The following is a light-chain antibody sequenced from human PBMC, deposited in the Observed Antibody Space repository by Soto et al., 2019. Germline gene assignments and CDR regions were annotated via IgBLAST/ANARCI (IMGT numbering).Light chain of an antibody. Sequence: EIVMTQSPATLSVSPGERATLSCRASQSVSSKLAWYQQKPGQAPRLLIYGASTRATGIPARFSGSGSGTEFTLTISSLQSEDFAVYHCQQRSNWPSITFGQGTRLEIK. CDR1: QSVSSK. J-gene: IGKJ5*01. CDR3: QQRSNWPSIT. CDR2: GAS. V-gene: IGKV3-15*01.